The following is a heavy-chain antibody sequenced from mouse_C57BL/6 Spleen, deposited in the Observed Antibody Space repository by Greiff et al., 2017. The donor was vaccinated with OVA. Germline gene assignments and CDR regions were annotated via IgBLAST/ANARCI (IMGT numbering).Heavy chain of an antibody. CDR3: AREYYSNYDWYFDV. D-gene: IGHD2-5*01. J-gene: IGHJ1*03. Sequence: EVKLVESGGDLVKPGGSLKLSCAASGFTFSSYGMSWVRQTPDKRLEWVATISSGGSYTYYPDSVKGRFTISRDNAKNTLYLQMSSLKSEDTAMYYCAREYYSNYDWYFDVWGTGTTVTVSS. V-gene: IGHV5-6*01. CDR1: GFTFSSYG. CDR2: ISSGGSYT.